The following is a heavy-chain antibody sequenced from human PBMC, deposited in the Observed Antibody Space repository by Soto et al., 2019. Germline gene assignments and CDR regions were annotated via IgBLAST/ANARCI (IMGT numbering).Heavy chain of an antibody. Sequence: ESGGGVVQPGRSLRLSCAASGFTFSTYGMHWVRQAPGKGLEWVAVMSYDGSNKYYADSVKGRLTISRDNSKNTLYLQMSSLRAEDTAVYYCAKGFSYSVIDYWGQGTLVTVSS. J-gene: IGHJ4*02. V-gene: IGHV3-30*18. D-gene: IGHD5-18*01. CDR3: AKGFSYSVIDY. CDR2: MSYDGSNK. CDR1: GFTFSTYG.